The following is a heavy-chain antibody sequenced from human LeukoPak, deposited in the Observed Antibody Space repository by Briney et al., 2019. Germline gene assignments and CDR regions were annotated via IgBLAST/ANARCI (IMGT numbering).Heavy chain of an antibody. V-gene: IGHV4-30-4*08. J-gene: IGHJ1*01. Sequence: PSQTLSLTCTVSGGSISSGDYYWSRIRQPPGKGLEWIGYIYYSGSTYYNPSLKSRVTISVDTSKNQFSLKLSSVTAADTAVYYCARAYGDSGHFQHWGQGTLVTVSS. CDR2: IYYSGST. D-gene: IGHD4-17*01. CDR1: GGSISSGDYY. CDR3: ARAYGDSGHFQH.